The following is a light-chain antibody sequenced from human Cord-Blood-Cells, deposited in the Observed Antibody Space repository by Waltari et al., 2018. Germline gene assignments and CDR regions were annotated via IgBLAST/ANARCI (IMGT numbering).Light chain of an antibody. Sequence: EIVLTQSPGTLSLSPGARATLSCRASQSVSSSYLAGYQQKPGQAPRLLIDGASSRASGIPDRFSGSGSGTNFTLTISRLEPEDFAVYYCQQYGSSPPWTFGQGTKVEIK. CDR1: QSVSSSY. J-gene: IGKJ1*01. V-gene: IGKV3-20*01. CDR3: QQYGSSPPWT. CDR2: GAS.